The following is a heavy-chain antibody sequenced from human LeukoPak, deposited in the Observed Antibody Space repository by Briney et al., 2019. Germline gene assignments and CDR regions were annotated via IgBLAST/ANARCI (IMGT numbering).Heavy chain of an antibody. D-gene: IGHD5-24*01. CDR1: GFTFSSYW. Sequence: GGSLGLSCAASGFTFSSYWMSWVRQAPGKGLEWVANIKQDGSEKYYVDSVKGRFTISRDNAKNSLYLQMNSLRAEDTAVYYCARDRRRRDGYNYGYYFDYWGQGTLVTVSS. CDR2: IKQDGSEK. CDR3: ARDRRRRDGYNYGYYFDY. V-gene: IGHV3-7*01. J-gene: IGHJ4*02.